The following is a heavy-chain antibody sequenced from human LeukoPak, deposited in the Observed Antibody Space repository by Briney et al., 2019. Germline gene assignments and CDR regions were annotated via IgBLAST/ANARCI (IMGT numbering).Heavy chain of an antibody. D-gene: IGHD3-16*01. CDR2: IWTGNRVT. CDR1: GFIFSDFG. V-gene: IGHV3-48*02. CDR3: VRDFNWAFDS. Sequence: GGTLRLSCTASGFIFSDFGMNWVGEAPGKGGEWVSHIWTGNRVTHYADSVRGRFTIARDSAKNSLNLQMSSLRDEDTAVYYCVRDFNWAFDSWGQGALVTVSS. J-gene: IGHJ4*02.